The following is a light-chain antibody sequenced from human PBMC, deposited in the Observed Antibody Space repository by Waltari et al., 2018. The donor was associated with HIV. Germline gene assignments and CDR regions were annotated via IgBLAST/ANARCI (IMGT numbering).Light chain of an antibody. J-gene: IGLJ2*01. CDR1: SSAVGGDKD. Sequence: QPALTQPAPVSGSPGQSITISCTGTSSAVGGDKDISWYPQHPGKAPKLIIYEVNNRPSGISDRFSGSKSANTASLTISGLQADDEADYYCISFTTTNSPHVLFGGGTKLTV. CDR3: ISFTTTNSPHVL. CDR2: EVN. V-gene: IGLV2-14*01.